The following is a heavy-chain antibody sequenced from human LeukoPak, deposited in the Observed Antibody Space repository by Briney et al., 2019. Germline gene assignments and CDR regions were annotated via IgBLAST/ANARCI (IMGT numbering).Heavy chain of an antibody. J-gene: IGHJ4*02. V-gene: IGHV3-7*01. CDR1: GFTFSSYW. CDR2: IKQDGSEK. Sequence: GGSLRLSCAASGFTFSSYWMSWVRQAPGKGLEWVTNIKQDGSEKYYVDSVKGRFTISRDNAKNSLYLQMNSLRAEDTAVYYCARDHEWGLPSPDYWGQGTLVTVSS. CDR3: ARDHEWGLPSPDY. D-gene: IGHD1-26*01.